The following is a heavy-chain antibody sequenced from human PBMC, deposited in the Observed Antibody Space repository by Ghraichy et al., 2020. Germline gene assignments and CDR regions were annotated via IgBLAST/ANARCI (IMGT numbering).Heavy chain of an antibody. CDR3: ARGLTIVVNNWFDP. J-gene: IGHJ5*02. CDR2: INHSGST. Sequence: SETLSLTCAVYGGSFSGYYWSWIRQPPGKGLEWIGEINHSGSTNYNPSLKSRVTISVDTSKNQFSLKLSSVTAADTAVYYCARGLTIVVNNWFDPWGQGTLVTVSS. V-gene: IGHV4-34*01. D-gene: IGHD2-21*01. CDR1: GGSFSGYY.